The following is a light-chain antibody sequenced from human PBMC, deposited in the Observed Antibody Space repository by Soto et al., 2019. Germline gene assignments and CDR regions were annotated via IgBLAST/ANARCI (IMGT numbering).Light chain of an antibody. CDR3: QQRSNWPRT. J-gene: IGKJ2*01. CDR2: DAS. Sequence: EIVLTQSPATLSLSPGERATLSCRASQSVSTYLAWYQQKPGQAPRLLIYDASNRATGTPARFSGSGSGTDFTLTISSLESEDFAVYYCQQRSNWPRTCGQGTKLEIK. CDR1: QSVSTY. V-gene: IGKV3-11*01.